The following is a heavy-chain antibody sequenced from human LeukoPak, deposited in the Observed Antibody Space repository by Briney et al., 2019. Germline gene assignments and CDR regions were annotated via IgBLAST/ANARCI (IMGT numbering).Heavy chain of an antibody. CDR1: GFTFSSYG. CDR3: AKDRLRGAYFDY. D-gene: IGHD5-12*01. CDR2: ISYDGSNK. V-gene: IGHV3-30*18. J-gene: IGHJ4*02. Sequence: PGGSLRLSCAASGFTFSSYGMHWVRQAPGKGLEWVAVISYDGSNKYYADSVKGRFTISRDNSKNTLYPQTNSLRAEDTAVYYCAKDRLRGAYFDYWGQGTLVTVSS.